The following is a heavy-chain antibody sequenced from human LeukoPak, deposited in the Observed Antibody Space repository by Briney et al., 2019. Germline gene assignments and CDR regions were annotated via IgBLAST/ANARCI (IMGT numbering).Heavy chain of an antibody. V-gene: IGHV4-4*09. D-gene: IGHD2-2*01. J-gene: IGHJ5*02. CDR3: ARLVNWFDP. CDR1: GGSISSYY. Sequence: SETLSLTCTVSGGSISSYYWSWIRQPPGKGLEWIGYIYTSGSTNYNPSLKSRVTISVDTSKNQFSLKLSSVTAADTAVYYCARLVNWFDPWGQGTPVTVSS. CDR2: IYTSGST.